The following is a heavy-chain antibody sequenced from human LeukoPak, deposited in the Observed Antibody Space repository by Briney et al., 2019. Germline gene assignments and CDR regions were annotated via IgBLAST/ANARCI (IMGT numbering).Heavy chain of an antibody. Sequence: ASAKVSCKASGYTFTSYYMHWVRQAPGQGLEWMGIINPSGGSTSYAQKFQGRVTMTRDASTSTVYMQLRSLRSDDTAVYYCSGEIPSNWYYLDSWGQGTLITVSS. CDR3: SGEIPSNWYYLDS. CDR1: GYTFTSYY. CDR2: INPSGGST. V-gene: IGHV1-46*01. J-gene: IGHJ4*02. D-gene: IGHD1-20*01.